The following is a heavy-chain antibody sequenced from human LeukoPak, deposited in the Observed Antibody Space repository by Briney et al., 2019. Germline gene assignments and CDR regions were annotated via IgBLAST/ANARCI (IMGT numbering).Heavy chain of an antibody. Sequence: GASVKVSCKASGYTFTSYGISWVRQAPGQGLEWMGWISAYNGNTNYAQKLQGRVTMTTDTSTSTAYMELRSLRSDDTAVYYCARVGRLRYFDWFRMDVWGKGTTVTISS. CDR2: ISAYNGNT. D-gene: IGHD3-9*01. CDR3: ARVGRLRYFDWFRMDV. CDR1: GYTFTSYG. V-gene: IGHV1-18*01. J-gene: IGHJ6*03.